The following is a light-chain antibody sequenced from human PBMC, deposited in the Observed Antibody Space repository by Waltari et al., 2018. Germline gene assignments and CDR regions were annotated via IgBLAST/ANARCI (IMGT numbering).Light chain of an antibody. Sequence: QLVLTQSPSVSASLGASVKLTCTLSSGHSSNVIAWLHQQPEKGPRYLMKVNSDGSHSKGDEIPVRFSGSSSGAERYLTISSVQPEDEADYYCQTGGHGTWVFGGGTKLTVL. CDR3: QTGGHGTWV. J-gene: IGLJ3*02. V-gene: IGLV4-69*01. CDR1: SGHSSNV. CDR2: VNSDGSH.